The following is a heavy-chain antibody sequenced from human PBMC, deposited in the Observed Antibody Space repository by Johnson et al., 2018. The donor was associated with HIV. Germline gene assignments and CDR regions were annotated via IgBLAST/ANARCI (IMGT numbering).Heavy chain of an antibody. CDR1: GFTFSSYD. D-gene: IGHD3-10*01. Sequence: VQLVESGGGLVQPGGSLRLSCAASGFTFSSYDMHWVRQATGKGLEWVSAIGTAGDTYYPGSVKGRFTISRENAKNTLYLQMNSLRAEDTAVYYCARTRHYYEAFDIWGQGTMVTVSS. J-gene: IGHJ3*02. V-gene: IGHV3-13*01. CDR2: IGTAGDT. CDR3: ARTRHYYEAFDI.